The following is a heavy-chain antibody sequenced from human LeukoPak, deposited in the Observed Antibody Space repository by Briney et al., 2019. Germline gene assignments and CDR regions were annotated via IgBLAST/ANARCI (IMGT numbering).Heavy chain of an antibody. CDR3: AKDGRNYFDY. V-gene: IGHV3-43D*04. Sequence: AGSLRLSCAVSGFTFDDYSRHWVRQPPGKGLEWVSFITWDGGSTYYADFVKGRFTISRNNNKNFLYLQMNRLTAEDTALYYGAKDGRNYFDYWGQGTLVTVSS. CDR1: GFTFDDYS. D-gene: IGHD1-26*01. J-gene: IGHJ4*02. CDR2: ITWDGGST.